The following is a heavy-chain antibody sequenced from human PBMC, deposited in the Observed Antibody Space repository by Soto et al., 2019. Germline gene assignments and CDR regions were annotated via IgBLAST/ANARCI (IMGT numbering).Heavy chain of an antibody. J-gene: IGHJ5*02. Sequence: QVQLVQSGAEVKKPGASVKVSCKASGYTFTSYGINWVRQAPGQGLEWMGWISAYNANTHYAQKLQGRVTMTTDTFTSTGYKELRGLRSADTAVYYCADGENRFVPWGQGALVTVSS. CDR2: ISAYNANT. V-gene: IGHV1-18*01. CDR3: ADGENRFVP. CDR1: GYTFTSYG.